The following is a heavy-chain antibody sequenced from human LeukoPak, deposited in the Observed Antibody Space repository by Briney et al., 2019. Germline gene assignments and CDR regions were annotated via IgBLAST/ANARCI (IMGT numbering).Heavy chain of an antibody. CDR2: IYTSGST. CDR3: ARDRRERLGCGDYATFFDY. CDR1: GGSISSYY. V-gene: IGHV4-4*07. J-gene: IGHJ4*02. D-gene: IGHD4-17*01. Sequence: SETLSLTCTVSGGSISSYYWSWIRQPAGKGLEWIGRIYTSGSTNYNPSLKSRVTMSVDTSKNQFSLKLSSVTAADTAVYYCARDRRERLGCGDYATFFDYWGQGTLVTVSS.